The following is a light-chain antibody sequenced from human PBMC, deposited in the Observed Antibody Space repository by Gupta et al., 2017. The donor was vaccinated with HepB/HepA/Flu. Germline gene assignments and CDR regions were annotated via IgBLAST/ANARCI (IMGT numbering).Light chain of an antibody. CDR1: SSNIGNDN. J-gene: IGLJ1*01. CDR3: VGCDDSLSGYV. Sequence: QPVLTQPPSGPGTPGQRVTIHCSGSSSNIGNDNAYWYQQPPGTAPKLPIYNDNQRPSGVPDRFSGSKSGTTASLAISGLRSEAEADYYCVGCDDSLSGYVYGAGTKVTLL. V-gene: IGLV1-47*02. CDR2: NDN.